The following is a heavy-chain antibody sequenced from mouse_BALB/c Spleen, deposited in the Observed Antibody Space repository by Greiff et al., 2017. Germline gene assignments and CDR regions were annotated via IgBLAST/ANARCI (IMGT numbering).Heavy chain of an antibody. CDR2: IDPETGGT. D-gene: IGHD1-1*01. CDR3: TRVVLLRGTLGNYFDY. Sequence: QVQLQQSGAELVRPGASVTLSCKASGYTFTDYEMHWVKQTPVHGLEWIGAIDPETGGTAYNQKFKGKATLTADKSSSTAYMELRSLTSEDSAVYYCTRVVLLRGTLGNYFDYWGQGTTLTVSS. J-gene: IGHJ2*01. V-gene: IGHV1-15*01. CDR1: GYTFTDYE.